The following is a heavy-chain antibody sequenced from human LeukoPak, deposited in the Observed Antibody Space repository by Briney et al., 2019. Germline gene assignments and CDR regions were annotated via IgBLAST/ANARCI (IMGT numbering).Heavy chain of an antibody. CDR1: GFTFSSYW. CDR2: IKQDGSEK. CDR3: ARDIPAAIPYYYGMDV. V-gene: IGHV3-7*01. D-gene: IGHD2-2*02. J-gene: IGHJ6*02. Sequence: PGGSLRVCCAASGFTFSSYWMSWVRQAPGKGLEWVANIKQDGSEKYYVDSVKGRFTISRDNAKNSLYLQMNSLRAEDTAVYYCARDIPAAIPYYYGMDVWGQGTTVTVSS.